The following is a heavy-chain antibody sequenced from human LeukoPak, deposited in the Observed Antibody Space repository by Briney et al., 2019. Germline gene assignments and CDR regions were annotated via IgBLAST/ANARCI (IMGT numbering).Heavy chain of an antibody. CDR2: ISSSGSTI. V-gene: IGHV3-48*03. D-gene: IGHD3-10*01. Sequence: GGSLRLSCAASGFTFSSYEMNWVRQAPGKGLEWVSYISSSGSTIYYADSVKGRFTISRDNAKNSLYLQMNSLRAEDTGVYYCARIYISGSYWDYWGQGTLVTVSS. CDR3: ARIYISGSYWDY. CDR1: GFTFSSYE. J-gene: IGHJ4*02.